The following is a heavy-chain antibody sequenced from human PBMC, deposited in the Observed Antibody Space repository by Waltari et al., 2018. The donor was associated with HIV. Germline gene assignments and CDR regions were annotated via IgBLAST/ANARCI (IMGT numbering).Heavy chain of an antibody. J-gene: IGHJ3*01. CDR3: ARLVYTGSYIDSFDV. CDR2: IKDDGTEK. V-gene: IGHV3-7*01. Sequence: EVQLVASGGGLVQPGGSLRLSCAASGFTFSNYWFYRVRPTPTKGLEWVANIKDDGTEKYYVDSVKGRFTISRDNARNSLFLQMNSLRVEDTAVYYCARLVYTGSYIDSFDVWGQGTKATVSS. CDR1: GFTFSNYW. D-gene: IGHD1-26*01.